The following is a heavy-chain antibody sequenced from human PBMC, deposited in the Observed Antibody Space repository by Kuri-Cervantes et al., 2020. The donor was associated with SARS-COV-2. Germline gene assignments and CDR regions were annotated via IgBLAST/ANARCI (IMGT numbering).Heavy chain of an antibody. D-gene: IGHD4-17*01. CDR2: ISYDGSNK. Sequence: GGSLRLSCAASGFTFSSYAMHWVRQAPGKGLEWVAVISYDGSNKYYADSVKGRFTISRDNSKNTLYLQMNSLRAEDTAVYYCATAYYDYADYVPYHWGQGTLVTVSS. J-gene: IGHJ5*02. V-gene: IGHV3-30*04. CDR1: GFTFSSYA. CDR3: ATAYYDYADYVPYH.